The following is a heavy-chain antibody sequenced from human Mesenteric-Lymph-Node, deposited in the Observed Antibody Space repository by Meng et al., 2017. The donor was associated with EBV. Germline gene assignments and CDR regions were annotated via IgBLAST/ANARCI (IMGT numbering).Heavy chain of an antibody. V-gene: IGHV3-21*01. CDR3: ARDACSGGTCFSAYFDF. D-gene: IGHD2-15*01. CDR1: GFTFSRYS. Sequence: EVQLVESGXXXXXPXXAXXLSGAASGFTFSRYSINWVRQAPGKGLEWVSSISYSGSYIYYADSVKGRFTISRDNAKNSLYLQMNSLRAEDTAVYYCARDACSGGTCFSAYFDFWGQGALVTVSS. CDR2: ISYSGSYI. J-gene: IGHJ4*02.